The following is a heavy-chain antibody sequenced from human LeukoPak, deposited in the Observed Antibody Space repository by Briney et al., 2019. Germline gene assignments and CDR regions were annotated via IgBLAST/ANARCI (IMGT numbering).Heavy chain of an antibody. J-gene: IGHJ4*02. CDR3: ARGLALWSGYSIDY. Sequence: SETLSLTCAVYGGSFSGYYWSWIRQPPGKGLEWIGYIYYSGSTNYNPSLKSRVTISVDTSKNQFSLKLSSVTAADTAVYYCARGLALWSGYSIDYWGQGTLVTVSS. CDR1: GGSFSGYY. D-gene: IGHD3-3*01. V-gene: IGHV4-59*01. CDR2: IYYSGST.